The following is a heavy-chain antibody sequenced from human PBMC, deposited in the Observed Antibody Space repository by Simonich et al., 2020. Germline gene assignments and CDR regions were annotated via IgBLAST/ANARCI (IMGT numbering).Heavy chain of an antibody. CDR2: INPNSGGT. CDR3: ARGALTGDYYYMDV. CDR1: GYTFTGYY. V-gene: IGHV1-2*02. D-gene: IGHD7-27*01. Sequence: QVQLVQSGAEVKKPGASVKVSCKASGYTFTGYYMHWVRQAPGQGLEWMGWINPNSGGTNYAPKFQGRVTMTRDTSISTAYMELSRLRSDDTAVYYCARGALTGDYYYMDVWGKGTTVTVSS. J-gene: IGHJ6*03.